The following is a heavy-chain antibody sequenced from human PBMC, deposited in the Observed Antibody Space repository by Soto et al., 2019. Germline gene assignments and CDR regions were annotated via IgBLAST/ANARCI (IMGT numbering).Heavy chain of an antibody. V-gene: IGHV4-34*01. CDR2: INHSEST. J-gene: IGHJ5*02. D-gene: IGHD2-2*01. Sequence: QVQLQQWGAGLLKPSETLSLTCAVYGGSFSGYYWSWIRQPPGKGLEWIGEINHSESTNYNPSLKSRVTISVDTSKNQFSLKLSSVTAADTAVYYCARLKGYCSSTSCYAGSSWFDPWGQGTLVTVSS. CDR1: GGSFSGYY. CDR3: ARLKGYCSSTSCYAGSSWFDP.